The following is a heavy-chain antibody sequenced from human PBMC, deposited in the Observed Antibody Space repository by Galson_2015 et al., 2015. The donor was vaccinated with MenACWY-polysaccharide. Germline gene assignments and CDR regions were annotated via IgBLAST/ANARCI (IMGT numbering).Heavy chain of an antibody. CDR3: ARGTPTRYGDIFHYGLDV. Sequence: SCKASGGTLNNYAISWVRQAPGQGLEWMGGIIPVFETTTYAQKFQGRVAITADESTSTAYLDLTSLRSDDTAVFYCARGTPTRYGDIFHYGLDVWGQGTTVTVSS. CDR1: GGTLNNYA. V-gene: IGHV1-69*01. D-gene: IGHD4-17*01. CDR2: IIPVFETT. J-gene: IGHJ6*02.